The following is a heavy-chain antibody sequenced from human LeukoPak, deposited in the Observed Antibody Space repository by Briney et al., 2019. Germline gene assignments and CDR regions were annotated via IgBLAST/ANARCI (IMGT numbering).Heavy chain of an antibody. CDR1: GYSIASTYY. Sequence: SETLSLTCTVSGYSIASTYYWGWIRQPPGKGLEWIGYIYHSGSTYYNPSLRSRVTISLDRSKNQFSLKLSSVTAADTAVYYCARNLNYYDSSGPGVWGQGTLVTVSS. V-gene: IGHV4-38-2*02. CDR2: IYHSGST. D-gene: IGHD3-22*01. CDR3: ARNLNYYDSSGPGV. J-gene: IGHJ4*02.